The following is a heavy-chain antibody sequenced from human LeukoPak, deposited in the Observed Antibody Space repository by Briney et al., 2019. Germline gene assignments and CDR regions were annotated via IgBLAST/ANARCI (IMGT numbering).Heavy chain of an antibody. CDR3: ASVFQPYWYFDL. Sequence: GGSLRLSCAASGFTFSSYWMHWVRQAPGKGLMWVSRINTDGSGTSYADSVKGRFTISRDNAKNTLYLQMNSLRAEDTAVYYCASVFQPYWYFDLWGRGTLVTVSS. CDR1: GFTFSSYW. CDR2: INTDGSGT. J-gene: IGHJ2*01. D-gene: IGHD2-2*01. V-gene: IGHV3-74*01.